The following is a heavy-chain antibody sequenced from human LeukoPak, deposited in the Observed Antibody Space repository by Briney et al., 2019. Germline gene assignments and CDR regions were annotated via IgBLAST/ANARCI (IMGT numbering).Heavy chain of an antibody. CDR2: IQYDGSNK. CDR3: AKRYCSTITCPNYYMDV. CDR1: GITFSNYG. D-gene: IGHD2-2*01. J-gene: IGHJ6*03. V-gene: IGHV3-30*02. Sequence: GGSLRLSCEASGITFSNYGMHWVRQAPGKGLEWVAIIQYDGSNKYYADSVKGRFTISRDNYKNTLYLQMNSLRAEDTAVYSCAKRYCSTITCPNYYMDVWGKGTTVTVSS.